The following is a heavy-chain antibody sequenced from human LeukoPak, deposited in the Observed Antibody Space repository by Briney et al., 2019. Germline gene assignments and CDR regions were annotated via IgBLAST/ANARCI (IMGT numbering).Heavy chain of an antibody. CDR3: ASTARGNYYYFDS. J-gene: IGHJ4*02. CDR2: IYYSGST. D-gene: IGHD1-7*01. Sequence: PSETLSLTCTVSGGSISSYYWSWIRQPPGKGLEWIGYIYYSGSTNYNPSLKSRVTISVDTSRNQFSLTLSSVTAADTAVYYCASTARGNYYYFDSWGQGTLVTVSS. CDR1: GGSISSYY. V-gene: IGHV4-59*01.